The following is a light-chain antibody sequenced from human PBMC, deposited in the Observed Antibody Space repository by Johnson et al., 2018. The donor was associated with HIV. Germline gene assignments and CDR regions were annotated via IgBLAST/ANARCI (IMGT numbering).Light chain of an antibody. J-gene: IGLJ1*01. CDR1: SSNIGNNY. V-gene: IGLV1-51*01. CDR2: DNN. Sequence: VLTQPPSVSAAPGQKVTISCSGSSSNIGNNYVSWYQQLPGTAPKLLIYDNNKRPSGIPDRFSGSKSGTSATLGITGLQTGDEADYYCGTWDSSLSALAFGTGTKVTVL. CDR3: GTWDSSLSALA.